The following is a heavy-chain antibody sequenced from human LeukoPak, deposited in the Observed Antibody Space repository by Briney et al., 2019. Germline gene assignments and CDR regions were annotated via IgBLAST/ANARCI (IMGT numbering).Heavy chain of an antibody. J-gene: IGHJ3*02. CDR1: GFTFSSYA. D-gene: IGHD6-25*01. CDR2: ISGSGGST. V-gene: IGHV3-23*01. Sequence: HSGGSLRLSCAASGFTFSSYAMSWVRQAPGKGLEWVSAISGSGGSTYYADSVKGRFTISRDNSKNTLYLQMNSLRAEDTAVYYCAKDLFSADDAFDIWGQGTMVTVSS. CDR3: AKDLFSADDAFDI.